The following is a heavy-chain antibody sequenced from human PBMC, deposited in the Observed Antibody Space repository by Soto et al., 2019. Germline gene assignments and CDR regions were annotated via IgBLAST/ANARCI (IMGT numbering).Heavy chain of an antibody. CDR2: ISYDGSNK. CDR3: AKDRKLGSSGWYRLAVEY. V-gene: IGHV3-30*18. CDR1: LFTFSSYG. D-gene: IGHD6-19*01. Sequence: GGSLRLSCSASLFTFSSYGMHLVRQSPFKWLEWVAVISYDGSNKYYADSVKGRFTISRDNSKNTLYLQMNSLRAEDTALYYCAKDRKLGSSGWYRLAVEYWGQGTLVTVSS. J-gene: IGHJ4*02.